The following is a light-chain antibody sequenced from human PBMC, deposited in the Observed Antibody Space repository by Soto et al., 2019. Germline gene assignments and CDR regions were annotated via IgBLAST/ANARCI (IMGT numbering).Light chain of an antibody. Sequence: EIVLTQSPGTLSLSPGERATLSCRASQSVSTNYLAWYQRKPGQAPRLLIYGASSRATDIPDRFSGSGSGTDFTLTITRLKPEDFAVYYCQQYGSSPPTFGQGTKVDSK. CDR2: GAS. CDR3: QQYGSSPPT. V-gene: IGKV3-20*01. CDR1: QSVSTNY. J-gene: IGKJ1*01.